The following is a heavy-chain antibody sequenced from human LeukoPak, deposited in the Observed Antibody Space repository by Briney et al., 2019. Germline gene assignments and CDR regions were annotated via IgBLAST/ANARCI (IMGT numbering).Heavy chain of an antibody. V-gene: IGHV3-15*01. J-gene: IGHJ4*02. D-gene: IGHD2-21*02. CDR1: RITFSNAW. CDR3: ATGIVTGTSR. CDR2: IRSKTEGETK. Sequence: PGGSLRPSCAISRITFSNAWPSWVRQAPGKGLEWVGRIRSKTEGETKEYAASVEGRFTISRDDSRNRLYLQMNSLKTEDTAVYYCATGIVTGTSRWGQGTLVSVSS.